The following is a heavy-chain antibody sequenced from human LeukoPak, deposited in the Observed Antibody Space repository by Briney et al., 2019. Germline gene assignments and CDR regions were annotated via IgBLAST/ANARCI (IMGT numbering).Heavy chain of an antibody. D-gene: IGHD3-10*01. J-gene: IGHJ5*02. CDR3: ARARRPSLVRFGEFDP. CDR1: GYTFTSYY. CDR2: INPCGCST. Sequence: ASVKVSCKASGYTFTSYYMHWVGQAPGQGLEWMGIINPCGCSTSYAQKFQGRVTMTRDTSTSTDYMELSSLRSEDTAVYDWARARRPSLVRFGEFDPWGQGTLVTVSS. V-gene: IGHV1-46*01.